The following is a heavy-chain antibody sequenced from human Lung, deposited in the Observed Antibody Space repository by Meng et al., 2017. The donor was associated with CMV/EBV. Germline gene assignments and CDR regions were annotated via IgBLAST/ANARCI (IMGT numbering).Heavy chain of an antibody. V-gene: IGHV3-20*04. CDR1: GFTFDDYG. D-gene: IGHD6-13*01. CDR2: INWNSGST. CDR3: ARGLRAAANYYYYGMDV. Sequence: LSLTXAASGFTFDDYGMSWVRQAPGKGLEWVSGINWNSGSTGFADSVKGRFTISRDNAKNSLYLQMNSLRAEDTALYYCARGLRAAANYYYYGMDVWGQGXTVTVSS. J-gene: IGHJ6*02.